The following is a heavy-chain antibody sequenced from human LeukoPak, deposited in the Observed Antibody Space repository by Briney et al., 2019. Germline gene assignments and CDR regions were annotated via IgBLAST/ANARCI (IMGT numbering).Heavy chain of an antibody. CDR3: AKDSGDFWSGYYGSNWFDP. CDR2: ISGSGGST. D-gene: IGHD3-3*01. V-gene: IGHV3-23*01. J-gene: IGHJ5*02. Sequence: GGSLRLSCAASGFTFSSYSMNWVRQAPGKGLEWVSAISGSGGSTYYADSVKGRFTISRDNSKNTLYLQMNSLRAEDTAVYYCAKDSGDFWSGYYGSNWFDPWGQGTLVTVSS. CDR1: GFTFSSYS.